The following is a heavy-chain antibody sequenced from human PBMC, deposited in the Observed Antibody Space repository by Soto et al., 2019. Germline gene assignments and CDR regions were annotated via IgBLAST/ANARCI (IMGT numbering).Heavy chain of an antibody. CDR2: INAGNGNT. Sequence: ASVKVSCKASGYTFTSYAIHWVRQAPGQRLEWMGWINAGNGNTKYSQKFQGRVTITRDTSASTAYMELSSLRSEDTAVYYCASHHSHYYDSSGQEFDYWGQGTLVTVSS. CDR3: ASHHSHYYDSSGQEFDY. D-gene: IGHD3-22*01. J-gene: IGHJ4*02. V-gene: IGHV1-3*01. CDR1: GYTFTSYA.